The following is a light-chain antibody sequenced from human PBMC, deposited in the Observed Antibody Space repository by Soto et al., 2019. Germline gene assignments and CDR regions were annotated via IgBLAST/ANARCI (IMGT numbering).Light chain of an antibody. CDR1: SSDIGAYNY. CDR3: SSFTTRTTQV. J-gene: IGLJ2*01. V-gene: IGLV2-14*03. Sequence: QSAPTQPASVSGSPGQSITISCTGTSSDIGAYNYVSWYQQHPGKAPKLMIYDVSNRPSGVSDRFSGSKSGNTASLTISGLQAEDEADYYCSSFTTRTTQVFGGGTKLTVL. CDR2: DVS.